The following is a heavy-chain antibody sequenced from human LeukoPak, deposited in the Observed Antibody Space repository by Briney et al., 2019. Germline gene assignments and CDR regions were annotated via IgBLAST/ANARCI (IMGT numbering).Heavy chain of an antibody. J-gene: IGHJ6*02. CDR2: IYHSGST. Sequence: SQTLSLTCAVSGGFISSGGYSWSWIRQPPGKGLEWIGYIYHSGSTYYNPSLKSRVTISVDRSKNQFSLKLSSVTAADTAVYYCARAQDYYGMDVWGQGTTVTVS. CDR3: ARAQDYYGMDV. CDR1: GGFISSGGYS. V-gene: IGHV4-30-2*01. D-gene: IGHD2-15*01.